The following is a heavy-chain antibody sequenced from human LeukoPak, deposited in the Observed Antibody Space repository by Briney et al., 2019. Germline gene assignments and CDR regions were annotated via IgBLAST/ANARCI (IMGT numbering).Heavy chain of an antibody. CDR1: GYSFTTYW. CDR2: IYPADSDT. CDR3: ARPGSNWFFDY. J-gene: IGHJ4*02. V-gene: IGHV5-51*01. Sequence: GESLKISCKGSGYSFTTYWIGWLRQMPGKGLEWMGVIYPADSDTRYSPSFQGQVTISADKSISTAYLQWSSLKASDTAMYYCARPGSNWFFDYWGQGTLVTVSS. D-gene: IGHD4-11*01.